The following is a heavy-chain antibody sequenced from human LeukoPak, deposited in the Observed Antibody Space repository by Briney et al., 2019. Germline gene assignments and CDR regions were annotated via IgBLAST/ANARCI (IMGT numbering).Heavy chain of an antibody. J-gene: IGHJ4*02. CDR3: ARVAVTVTPIVVVIYLVDY. CDR1: GFTFDDYG. V-gene: IGHV3-20*04. D-gene: IGHD3-22*01. Sequence: PGGSLRLSCAASGFTFDDYGMSWVRQAPGKGLEWVSGINWNGGSTGYADSVKGRFTISRDNAKNSLYLQMNSLRAEDTAVYYCARVAVTVTPIVVVIYLVDYWGQGTLVTVSP. CDR2: INWNGGST.